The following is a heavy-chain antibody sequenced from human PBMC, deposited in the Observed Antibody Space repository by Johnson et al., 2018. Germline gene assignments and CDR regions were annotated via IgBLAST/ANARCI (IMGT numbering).Heavy chain of an antibody. D-gene: IGHD2-2*01. CDR2: INHSGST. Sequence: QVQLQQWGAGLLKPSEPLSLTCAVYGGSFSGYYWSWIRQPPGKGLEWIGEINHSGSTNYNQSLKSRVNISVDTSKNQFSLKLSSVTAADTAVYYSARSVGKRCSSTSCSPGAFDIWGQGTMVTVSS. CDR3: ARSVGKRCSSTSCSPGAFDI. J-gene: IGHJ3*02. CDR1: GGSFSGYY. V-gene: IGHV4-34*01.